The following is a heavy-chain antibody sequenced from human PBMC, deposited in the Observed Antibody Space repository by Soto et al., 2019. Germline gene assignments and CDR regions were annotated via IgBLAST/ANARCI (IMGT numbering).Heavy chain of an antibody. CDR3: ARTGYHSSAYFPNAP. CDR2: IIPVFGTP. Sequence: SVKVACKASGGLFINFVITWGRQSPGHGLEWMGQIIPVFGTPNYAQMFQGRVTITADESTSTAYMELSSLRSDDTAVYYCARTGYHSSAYFPNAPSGHGTLVTVS. D-gene: IGHD3-22*01. J-gene: IGHJ5*02. CDR1: GGLFINFV. V-gene: IGHV1-69*01.